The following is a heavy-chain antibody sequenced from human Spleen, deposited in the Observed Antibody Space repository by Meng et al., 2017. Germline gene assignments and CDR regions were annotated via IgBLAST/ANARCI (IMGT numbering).Heavy chain of an antibody. J-gene: IGHJ4*02. Sequence: LRLSCTVSGASITIFYWSCIRPPAGRGLEWIGRIYSTGSTKFNPTLESRVTMSVDTSKKQLSLKLRSVTAADTAVYYCAKLWGPVDFWGQGILVTVSS. CDR1: GASITIFY. CDR2: IYSTGST. CDR3: AKLWGPVDF. D-gene: IGHD2-21*01. V-gene: IGHV4-4*07.